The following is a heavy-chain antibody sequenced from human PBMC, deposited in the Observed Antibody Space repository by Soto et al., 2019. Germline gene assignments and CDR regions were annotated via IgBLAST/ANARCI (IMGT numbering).Heavy chain of an antibody. J-gene: IGHJ4*02. CDR3: ARDRWKQQLTLFDY. V-gene: IGHV3-33*01. CDR2: IWYDGNNE. CDR1: GFTFSDYG. D-gene: IGHD2-15*01. Sequence: HPGGSLRLSCEVSGFTFSDYGMHWVRQAPGKGLEWVALIWYDGNNEYYADSVKGRFTVARDNSKYTLYLQMSSLRAEDTAVYYCARDRWKQQLTLFDYWGRGTLVTVSS.